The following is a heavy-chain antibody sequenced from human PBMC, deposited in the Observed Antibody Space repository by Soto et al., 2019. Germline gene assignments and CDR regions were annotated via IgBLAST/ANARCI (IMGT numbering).Heavy chain of an antibody. CDR3: ASFDYYYYGMDV. J-gene: IGHJ6*02. V-gene: IGHV4-30-2*05. CDR1: GGSISSGGYS. Sequence: SETLSLTCAVSGGSISSGGYSWSWIRQPPGKGLEWIGYIYHSGSTYYNPSLKSRVTISVDTSKNQFSLKLSSVTAADTAVYYCASFDYYYYGMDVWGQGTTVTVSS. CDR2: IYHSGST.